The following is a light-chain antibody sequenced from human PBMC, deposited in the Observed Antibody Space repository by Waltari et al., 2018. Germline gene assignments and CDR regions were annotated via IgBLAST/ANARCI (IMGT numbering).Light chain of an antibody. CDR2: ENS. CDR3: GTWDSSLSGAV. CDR1: SSHIGNNY. V-gene: IGLV1-51*02. J-gene: IGLJ7*01. Sequence: SVLTQPPSVSAAPGQRVTISCSGGSSHIGNNYVSWYRQFPGTAPKLLIYENSERPSGIPGRFSGSKSGTSATLDITGLQAGDEADYYCGTWDSSLSGAVFGGGTHLTVL.